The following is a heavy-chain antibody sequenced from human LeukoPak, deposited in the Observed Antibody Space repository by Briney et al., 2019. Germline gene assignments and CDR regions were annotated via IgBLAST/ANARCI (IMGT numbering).Heavy chain of an antibody. J-gene: IGHJ4*02. CDR1: GYTFTGYY. Sequence: ASVKVSCKASGYTFTGYYMHWVRQAPGQGLEWMGWINPNSGGTNYAQKFQGRVTMTRDTSISTAYMELSRLRSDDTAVYYCARDQEFGELLPSAEDYWGQGTLVTVSS. D-gene: IGHD3-10*01. CDR2: INPNSGGT. CDR3: ARDQEFGELLPSAEDY. V-gene: IGHV1-2*02.